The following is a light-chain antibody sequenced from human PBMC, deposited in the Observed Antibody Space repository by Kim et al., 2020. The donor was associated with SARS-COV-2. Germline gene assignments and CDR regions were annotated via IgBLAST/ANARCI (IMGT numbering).Light chain of an antibody. Sequence: QSTTVSCTRTSRDVDGYPYDSGYQHHPGKAPTPMIFDVSNRPSGVSNRFSGSKSGSTASLTISGRQAEDEDDYYCSSYITSSTTYVFGTGTKVTVL. CDR2: DVS. CDR3: SSYITSSTTYV. V-gene: IGLV2-14*03. CDR1: SRDVDGYPY. J-gene: IGLJ1*01.